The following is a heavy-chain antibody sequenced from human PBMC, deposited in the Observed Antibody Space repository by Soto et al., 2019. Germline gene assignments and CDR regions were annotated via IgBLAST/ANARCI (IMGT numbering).Heavy chain of an antibody. CDR1: GGSISSGVYY. CDR3: ARVGGYSYGPLFDY. Sequence: SETLSLTCTVSGGSISSGVYYWSWIRQHPGKGLEWIGYIYYSGSTYYNPSLKSRVTISVDTSKNQFSLKLSSVTAADTAVYYCARVGGYSYGPLFDYWGQGTLVTVSS. V-gene: IGHV4-31*03. CDR2: IYYSGST. J-gene: IGHJ4*02. D-gene: IGHD5-18*01.